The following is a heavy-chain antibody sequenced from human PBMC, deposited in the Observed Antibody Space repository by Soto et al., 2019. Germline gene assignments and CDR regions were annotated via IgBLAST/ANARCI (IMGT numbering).Heavy chain of an antibody. V-gene: IGHV3-23*01. CDR2: IISGAGNT. J-gene: IGHJ4*02. CDR1: GFTFLSYG. D-gene: IGHD2-15*01. Sequence: EVSLLESGGGLKQPGESLRLSCATSGFTFLSYGINWVRQAPGKGLEWVAGIISGAGNTYVADSLKGRFTISRDTSRDTVFLQINSLTDDDSAIYYCTRSRPYSGFDYCGQGSRVSVSS. CDR3: TRSRPYSGFDY.